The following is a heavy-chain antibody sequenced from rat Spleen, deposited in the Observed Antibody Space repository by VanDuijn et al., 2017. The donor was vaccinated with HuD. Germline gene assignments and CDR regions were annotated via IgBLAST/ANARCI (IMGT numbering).Heavy chain of an antibody. CDR1: GFTCSDYY. Sequence: EVQLVESGGGLVQPGRSMKLSCEASGFTCSDYYMAWVRQAPKKGLEWVASISYEGSGTHYGDSVKGRFTISRDNAKSTLYLQMNSLRSEDTATYSCAAYSAYFDYWGQGVMVTVSS. J-gene: IGHJ2*01. CDR2: ISYEGSGT. D-gene: IGHD1-1*01. V-gene: IGHV5-22*01. CDR3: AAYSAYFDY.